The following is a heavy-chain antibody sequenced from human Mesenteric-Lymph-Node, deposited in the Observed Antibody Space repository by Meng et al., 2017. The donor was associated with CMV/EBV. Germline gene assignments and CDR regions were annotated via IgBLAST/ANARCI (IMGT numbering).Heavy chain of an antibody. Sequence: GGSLRLSCAASGFTFSSYEMNWVRQAPGKGLEWISYIYNDGSTRYYADSVKGRFTISRDNAKNSLYLQMNSLRAEDTAVYYCATIHYCSSTSCYQIFDYWGQGTLVTVSS. CDR2: IYNDGSTR. CDR1: GFTFSSYE. V-gene: IGHV3-48*03. CDR3: ATIHYCSSTSCYQIFDY. D-gene: IGHD2-2*01. J-gene: IGHJ4*02.